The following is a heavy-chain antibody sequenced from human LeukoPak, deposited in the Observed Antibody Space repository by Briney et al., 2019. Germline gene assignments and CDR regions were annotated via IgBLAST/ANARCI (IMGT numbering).Heavy chain of an antibody. CDR1: GFTFTDYY. Sequence: GGSLRLSCAASGFTFTDYYMNWVRLAPGKGLELVSYIDNGGTPKYYADSVKGRFTISRDNAKNSLDLQMNSLRAEDTAVYYCARRHGGYVWYMDVWGKGTTVTVSS. V-gene: IGHV3-11*01. D-gene: IGHD3-16*01. J-gene: IGHJ6*03. CDR3: ARRHGGYVWYMDV. CDR2: IDNGGTPK.